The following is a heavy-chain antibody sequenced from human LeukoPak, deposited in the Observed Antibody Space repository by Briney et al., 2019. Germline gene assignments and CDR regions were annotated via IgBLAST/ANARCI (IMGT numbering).Heavy chain of an antibody. V-gene: IGHV1-69*04. CDR2: IIPILGIA. D-gene: IGHD6-19*01. CDR1: GGTFSSYA. CDR3: ARGPIAVALNWFDP. J-gene: IGHJ5*02. Sequence: ASVKVSCKASGGTFSSYAISWVRQAPGQGLEWMGRIIPILGIANYAQKFQGRVTITADKSTSTAYMELSSLRSEDTAGYYCARGPIAVALNWFDPWGQGTLVTVSS.